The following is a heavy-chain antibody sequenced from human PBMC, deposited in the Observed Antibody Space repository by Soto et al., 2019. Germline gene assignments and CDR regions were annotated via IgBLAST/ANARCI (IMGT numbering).Heavy chain of an antibody. CDR1: GASISTYY. V-gene: IGHV4-59*01. J-gene: IGHJ6*02. CDR2: LYYSGNT. CDR3: ARGGSEGGLDV. D-gene: IGHD3-10*01. Sequence: SETLSLTCTVSGASISTYYWTWIRQAPGKGLEWIGYLYYSGNTNCNPSLKSRVTMSVDTSKNHFYLTLTSATAADTAVYFCARGGSEGGLDVWGQGTTVTVSS.